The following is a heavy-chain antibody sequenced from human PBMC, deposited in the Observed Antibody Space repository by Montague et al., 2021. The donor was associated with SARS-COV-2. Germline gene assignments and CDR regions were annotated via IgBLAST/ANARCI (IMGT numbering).Heavy chain of an antibody. V-gene: IGHV4-4*02. Sequence: SETLSLTCEVSGASISSNNWWIWVRQSPGKGLEWIGETYHSGSTNYNPSLRSRVTISVDKSKNHFSLKLRSVTAADTAVYYCAREISGPDYFDYWGQGTLVTVSS. J-gene: IGHJ4*02. D-gene: IGHD3-10*01. CDR2: TYHSGST. CDR1: GASISSNNW. CDR3: AREISGPDYFDY.